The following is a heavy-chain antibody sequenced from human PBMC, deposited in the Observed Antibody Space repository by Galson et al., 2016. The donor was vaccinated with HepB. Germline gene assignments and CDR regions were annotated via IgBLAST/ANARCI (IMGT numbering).Heavy chain of an antibody. J-gene: IGHJ4*02. CDR2: IASAGVT. Sequence: SLRLSCATSGFTFRLYAMTWVRQAPGKGLEWVSAIASAGVTYYADSVKGRFTISRDNSNNTLFLQMNSLSVEDTAVYYVARSTVAGNWSQGTLVSVSS. CDR3: ARSTVAGN. D-gene: IGHD6-19*01. CDR1: GFTFRLYA. V-gene: IGHV3-23*01.